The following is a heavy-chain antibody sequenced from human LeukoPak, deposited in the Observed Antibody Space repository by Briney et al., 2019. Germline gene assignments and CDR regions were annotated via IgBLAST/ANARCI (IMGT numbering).Heavy chain of an antibody. J-gene: IGHJ4*02. Sequence: SETLSLTCAVYGESFSGYYWSWVRQPPGKGLEWIGEINHSGSTNYNASLKSRVTISVDTSRNQFSLKLSSVTAADTAVYYCAGFTITYNPFDYWGRGTLVTVSS. D-gene: IGHD3-10*01. CDR2: INHSGST. CDR3: AGFTITYNPFDY. CDR1: GESFSGYY. V-gene: IGHV4-34*01.